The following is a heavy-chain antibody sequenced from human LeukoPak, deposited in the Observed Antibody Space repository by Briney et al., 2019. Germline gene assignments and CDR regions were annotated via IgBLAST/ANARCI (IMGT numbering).Heavy chain of an antibody. Sequence: SVKVSCKASGGTFSSYAISWVRQAPGQGGEWMGRIIPIFGTANYAQKFQGRVTITTDESTSTAYMELSSLRSEDTAVYYCATNEQQPEGYWGQGTLVTVSS. CDR3: ATNEQQPEGY. V-gene: IGHV1-69*05. CDR2: IIPIFGTA. CDR1: GGTFSSYA. D-gene: IGHD6-13*01. J-gene: IGHJ4*02.